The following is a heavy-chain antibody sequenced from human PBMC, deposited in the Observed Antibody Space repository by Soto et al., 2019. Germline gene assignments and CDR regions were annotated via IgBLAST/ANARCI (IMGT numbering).Heavy chain of an antibody. CDR3: ARGDVLDRNAFDI. CDR2: TYYRSRWYN. V-gene: IGHV6-1*01. Sequence: SQTLSLTCVISGDSVSSNTAAWNWIRQSPSGGLEWLGRTYYRSRWYNDYAVSVKSRITINPDTSKNQFSLQLNSVTPEDTAVYYCARGDVLDRNAFDIWGQGTMVTVSS. J-gene: IGHJ3*02. D-gene: IGHD2-2*03. CDR1: GDSVSSNTAA.